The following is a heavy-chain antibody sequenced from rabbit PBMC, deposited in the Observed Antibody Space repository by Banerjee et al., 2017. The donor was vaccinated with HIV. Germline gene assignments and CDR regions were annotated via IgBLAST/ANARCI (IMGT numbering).Heavy chain of an antibody. J-gene: IGHJ4*01. V-gene: IGHV1S45*01. Sequence: QEQLEESGGDLVQPEGSLTLTCKASGLDFSSSYWICWVRQAPGKGLEWIACINTSSGSTVYATWARGRFTISRTSSTTVALQMTSLTAADTATYFCAGDPWSGWNLWGPGTLVTVS. CDR1: GLDFSSSYW. CDR3: AGDPWSGWNL. D-gene: IGHD4-1*01. CDR2: INTSSGST.